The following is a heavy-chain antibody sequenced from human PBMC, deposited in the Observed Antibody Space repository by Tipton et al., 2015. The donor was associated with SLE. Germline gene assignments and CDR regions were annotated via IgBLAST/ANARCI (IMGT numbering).Heavy chain of an antibody. J-gene: IGHJ4*02. Sequence: TLSLTCAVYGGSFSGYYWSWIRQPPGKGLEWIGEINHSGSTNYNPSLKSRVTISVDTSKNQFSLKLSSVTAADTAVYYCAREGKDQGGPYFDYWGQGTLVTVSS. CDR3: AREGKDQGGPYFDY. CDR1: GGSFSGYY. D-gene: IGHD2-2*01. V-gene: IGHV4-34*01. CDR2: INHSGST.